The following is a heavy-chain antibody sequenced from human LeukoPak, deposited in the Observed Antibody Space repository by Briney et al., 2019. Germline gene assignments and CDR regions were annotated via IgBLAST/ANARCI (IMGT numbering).Heavy chain of an antibody. J-gene: IGHJ4*01. CDR2: IYYSGST. CDR1: GGSISSYY. Sequence: SETLSLTCTVPGGSISSYYWSWIRQPPGKGLEWIGYIYYSGSTNYNPSLKSRLTISLDASKHQFSLTLKSVTAADTAVYYCAREYDYWGLGTLVTVSS. CDR3: AREYDY. V-gene: IGHV4-59*01.